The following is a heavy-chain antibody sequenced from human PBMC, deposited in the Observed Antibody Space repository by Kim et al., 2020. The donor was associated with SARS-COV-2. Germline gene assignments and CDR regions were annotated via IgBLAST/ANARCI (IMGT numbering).Heavy chain of an antibody. Sequence: TTDNADTCKARFTITRDNANNSLYLQMNSLRAEDTAVYYCARERGRAFDYWGQGTLVTVSS. J-gene: IGHJ4*02. CDR3: ARERGRAFDY. D-gene: IGHD2-15*01. CDR2: TT. V-gene: IGHV3-11*01.